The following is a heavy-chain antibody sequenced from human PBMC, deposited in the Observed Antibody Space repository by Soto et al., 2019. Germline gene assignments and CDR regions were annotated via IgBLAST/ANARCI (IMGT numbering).Heavy chain of an antibody. J-gene: IGHJ4*02. CDR3: AREGSGYDFWSGYYPRAFDY. Sequence: ASVKVSCKASGYTFTSSGFSWVRQAPGQGLEWMAWISAYNGETHYAQKFQGRVTMTTDTSTSTSYMELSSLRSEDTAVYYCAREGSGYDFWSGYYPRAFDYWGQGTLVTVSS. D-gene: IGHD3-3*01. V-gene: IGHV1-18*01. CDR1: GYTFTSSG. CDR2: ISAYNGET.